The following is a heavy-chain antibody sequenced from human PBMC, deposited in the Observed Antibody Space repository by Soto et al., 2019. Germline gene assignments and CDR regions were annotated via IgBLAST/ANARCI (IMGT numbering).Heavy chain of an antibody. CDR2: IYYSGST. V-gene: IGHV4-39*01. CDR3: ARLRTTSDYYYYMDV. J-gene: IGHJ6*03. CDR1: GGSISSSSYY. D-gene: IGHD1-7*01. Sequence: SETLSLTCTVSGGSISSSSYYWGWIRQPPGKGLEWIGSIYYSGSTYYNPSLKSRVTISVDTSKNQFSLKLSSVTAADTAVYYCARLRTTSDYYYYMDVWGKGTTVTVS.